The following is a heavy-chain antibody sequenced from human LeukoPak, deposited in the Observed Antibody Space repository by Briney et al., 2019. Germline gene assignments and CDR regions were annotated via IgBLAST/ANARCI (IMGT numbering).Heavy chain of an antibody. CDR1: GGSFSGYY. Sequence: PSETLSLTCAVYGGSFSGYYWSWIRQPPGKGLEWVSYISSSSSTIYYADSVKGRFTISRDNAKNSLYLQMNSLRDEDTAVYYCARWGGIFCGGDCFNFDYWGQGTLVTVSS. CDR2: ISSSSSTI. D-gene: IGHD2-21*02. J-gene: IGHJ4*02. CDR3: ARWGGIFCGGDCFNFDY. V-gene: IGHV3-11*04.